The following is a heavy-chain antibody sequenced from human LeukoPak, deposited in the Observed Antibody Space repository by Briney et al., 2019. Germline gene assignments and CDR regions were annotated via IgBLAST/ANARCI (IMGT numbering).Heavy chain of an antibody. CDR3: ARAMVRGALYYFDY. V-gene: IGHV4-59*01. Sequence: SETLSLTCTVSGGSISSYYWSWIRQPPGKGLEWIGYIYYSGSTNYNPSLKSRVTISVDTSKNQFSLKLSSVTAADTAVYYCARAMVRGALYYFDYWGQGTLVTVSS. CDR1: GGSISSYY. J-gene: IGHJ4*02. CDR2: IYYSGST. D-gene: IGHD3-10*01.